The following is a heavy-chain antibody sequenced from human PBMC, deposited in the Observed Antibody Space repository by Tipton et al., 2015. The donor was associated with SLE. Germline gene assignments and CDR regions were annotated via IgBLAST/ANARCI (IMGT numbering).Heavy chain of an antibody. V-gene: IGHV3-30*03. J-gene: IGHJ4*02. CDR1: GFTFSSYG. Sequence: SLRLSCAASGFTFSSYGMHWVRQAPGKGLEWVALISDDGSNTYYADSVKGRFTISRDNSKNTVYLQMNSLRAEDTAVYYCARDPRARTYYDSSGYGYYFDYWGQGTLVTGSS. CDR3: ARDPRARTYYDSSGYGYYFDY. CDR2: ISDDGSNT. D-gene: IGHD3-22*01.